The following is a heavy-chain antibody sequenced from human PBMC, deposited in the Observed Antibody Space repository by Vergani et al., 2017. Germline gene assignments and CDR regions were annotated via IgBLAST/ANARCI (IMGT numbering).Heavy chain of an antibody. CDR2: ISWNSGSI. V-gene: IGHV3-9*01. J-gene: IGHJ6*04. CDR1: GFTFDDYA. Sequence: EVQLVESGGGLVQPGRSLRLSCAASGFTFDDYAMHWVRQAPGKGLEWVSGISWNSGSIGYADSVTGRFTISRDNAKNSLYLQMNSLRAEDTALYYCAKDEGCSSTSCYGPMDVWGKGTTVTVSS. D-gene: IGHD2-2*01. CDR3: AKDEGCSSTSCYGPMDV.